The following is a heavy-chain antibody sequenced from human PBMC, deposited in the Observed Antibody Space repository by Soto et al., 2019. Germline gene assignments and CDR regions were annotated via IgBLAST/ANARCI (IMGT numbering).Heavy chain of an antibody. V-gene: IGHV4-39*01. CDR1: GGSISSSSYY. D-gene: IGHD6-19*01. CDR2: IYYSGST. Sequence: NPSETLSLTCTVSGGSISSSSYYWGWIRQPPGKGLEWIGSIYYSGSTYYNPSLKSRVTISVDTSKNQFSLKLSSVTAADTAVYYCARRIAVAGRNFDYWGQGTLVTVSS. J-gene: IGHJ4*02. CDR3: ARRIAVAGRNFDY.